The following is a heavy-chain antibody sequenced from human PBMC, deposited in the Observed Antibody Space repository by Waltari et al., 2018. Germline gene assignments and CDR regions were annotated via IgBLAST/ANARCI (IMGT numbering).Heavy chain of an antibody. Sequence: LVESGGGWVQPGGSLTPPCEASGFRFRRFWMSGVRLVPGRGLEWVANIEQNGLEEKYMDSVKGRFTISRDNAKNSLFLQMRSLRVEDTAVYYCARDDENPWNLDLWGQGTLVTVSS. V-gene: IGHV3-7*01. CDR2: IEQNGLEE. J-gene: IGHJ4*02. D-gene: IGHD1-1*01. CDR3: ARDDENPWNLDL. CDR1: GFRFRRFW.